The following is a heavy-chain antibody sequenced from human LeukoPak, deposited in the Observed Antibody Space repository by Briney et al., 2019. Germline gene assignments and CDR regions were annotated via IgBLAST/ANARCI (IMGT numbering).Heavy chain of an antibody. CDR3: ARDLEAANTYYYYY. CDR1: GFTVSSSY. CDR2: ISSAGTT. J-gene: IGHJ4*02. V-gene: IGHV3-66*01. D-gene: IGHD6-13*01. Sequence: PGGSLRLSCAASGFTVSSSYMSWVRQAPGKGLEWVSIISSAGTTYYADSVKGRFTISRDNSKNTVYLQVNSLRDEDTAVYYCARDLEAANTYYYYYWGQGTMVTVSS.